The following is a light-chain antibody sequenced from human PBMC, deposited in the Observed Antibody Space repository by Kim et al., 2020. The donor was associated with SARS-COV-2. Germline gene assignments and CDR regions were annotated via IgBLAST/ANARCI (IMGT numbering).Light chain of an antibody. J-gene: IGKJ1*01. CDR1: QSVSSN. CDR3: QHYENWPWT. Sequence: ESPGERATLSGRASQSVSSNVAWYQHIPGQAPRLLIYGAYTRATGIPGRFSGSGSGTEFTLTISSLQSEDFAVYYCQHYENWPWTFGQGTKVDIK. CDR2: GAY. V-gene: IGKV3-15*01.